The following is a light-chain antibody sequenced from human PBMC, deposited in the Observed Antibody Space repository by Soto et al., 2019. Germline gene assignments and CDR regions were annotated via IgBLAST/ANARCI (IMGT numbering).Light chain of an antibody. V-gene: IGKV3-20*01. CDR1: QILLSSNGYNY. CDR2: GAS. CDR3: QQYGSSPLT. J-gene: IGKJ4*01. Sequence: DIVMTRSPPSLPVTPGEPPSISCRSPQILLSSNGYNYVDWYQQKPGQAPRLLIYGASSRATGIPDRFSGSGSGTDFTLTISRLEPEDFAVYYCQQYGSSPLTFGGGTKVDI.